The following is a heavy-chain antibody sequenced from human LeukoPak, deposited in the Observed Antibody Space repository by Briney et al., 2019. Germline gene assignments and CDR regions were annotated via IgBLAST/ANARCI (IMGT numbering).Heavy chain of an antibody. CDR2: IYSGGSA. V-gene: IGHV3-53*05. Sequence: GGSLRLSCAASGFTVSSNYMSWVRQAPGKGLEWVSVIYSGGSAYYADSVKGRFIISRDNSKNTLYLQMNSLRAEDTAVYYCAKDPSGYRYYFDYWGQGTLVTVSS. CDR1: GFTVSSNY. J-gene: IGHJ4*02. CDR3: AKDPSGYRYYFDY. D-gene: IGHD3-22*01.